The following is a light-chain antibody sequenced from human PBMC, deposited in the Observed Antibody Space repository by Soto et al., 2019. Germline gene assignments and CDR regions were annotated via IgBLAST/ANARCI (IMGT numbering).Light chain of an antibody. CDR3: QQYGTSPVT. CDR2: GAS. V-gene: IGKV3-20*01. J-gene: IGKJ2*01. CDR1: QSVSNSY. Sequence: EIVLTQSPGTLSLSPGEGATLSCRASQSVSNSYLAWYQQKPGQAPRLLIHGASSSATGIPDRFSGSGSGTDFTLTISRLEPEDFAVYYCQQYGTSPVTFGQGTKLEIK.